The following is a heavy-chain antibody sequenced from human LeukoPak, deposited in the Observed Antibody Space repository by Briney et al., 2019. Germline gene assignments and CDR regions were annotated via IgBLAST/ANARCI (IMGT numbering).Heavy chain of an antibody. D-gene: IGHD4-11*01. Sequence: ASVKVSCKASGYTFTSYDINWERQATGQGLEWMGWMNPNSGNTGYAQKFQGRVTMTRNTSKSTAYMELSSLRSEDTAVYYCAAHNDYRFRDFDYWGQGTLVTVSS. CDR1: GYTFTSYD. J-gene: IGHJ4*02. CDR2: MNPNSGNT. CDR3: AAHNDYRFRDFDY. V-gene: IGHV1-8*02.